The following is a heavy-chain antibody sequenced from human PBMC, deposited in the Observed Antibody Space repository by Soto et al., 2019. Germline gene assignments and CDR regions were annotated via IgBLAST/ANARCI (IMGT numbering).Heavy chain of an antibody. V-gene: IGHV3-23*01. Sequence: GASLRLSCAASGFTFGIYAMSWVRQAPGTGLEWVSAISGTADNTYYADSVKGRFTISRDNSKNTLYLQLNSLRAEDTAVYYCAKNGYGSDVLWWFGPWGQGTLVTVSS. CDR3: AKNGYGSDVLWWFGP. D-gene: IGHD5-12*01. J-gene: IGHJ5*02. CDR1: GFTFGIYA. CDR2: ISGTADNT.